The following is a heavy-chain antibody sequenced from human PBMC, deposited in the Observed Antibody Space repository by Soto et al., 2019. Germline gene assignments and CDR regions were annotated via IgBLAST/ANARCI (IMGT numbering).Heavy chain of an antibody. CDR1: GGSISSSNW. D-gene: IGHD2-2*01. CDR2: IYHSGST. V-gene: IGHV4-4*02. J-gene: IGHJ6*02. Sequence: PSDTLSLTCAVSGGSISSSNWWSWVRQPPGKGLEWIGEIYHSGSTNYNPSLKSRVTISVDKSTNQFSLKLSSVTAADTAVYYCARVGGYCSSTSCLYYYYGMDVWGQGTTVTVS. CDR3: ARVGGYCSSTSCLYYYYGMDV.